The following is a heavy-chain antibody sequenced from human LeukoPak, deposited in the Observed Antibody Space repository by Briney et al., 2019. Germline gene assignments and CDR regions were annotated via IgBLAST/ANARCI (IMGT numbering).Heavy chain of an antibody. CDR3: ARGLEMEVAAY. CDR2: IYYSGST. Sequence: SETLSLTCTVSGGSVSSGSYYWSWIRQPPGKGLEWIGYIYYSGSTNYNPSLKSRVTISVDTSKNQFSLKLSSVTAADTAVYYCARGLEMEVAAYWGQGTLVTVSS. CDR1: GGSVSSGSYY. D-gene: IGHD5-24*01. V-gene: IGHV4-61*01. J-gene: IGHJ4*02.